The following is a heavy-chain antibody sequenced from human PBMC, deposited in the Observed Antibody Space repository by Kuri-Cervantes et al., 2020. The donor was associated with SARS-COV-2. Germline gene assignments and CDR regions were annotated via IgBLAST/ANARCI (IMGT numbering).Heavy chain of an antibody. V-gene: IGHV3-30*18. CDR3: AKVFWGSLTPFDAIDI. J-gene: IGHJ3*02. D-gene: IGHD6-13*01. CDR1: GFTFSSYG. CDR2: ISYDGSNK. Sequence: GESLMISCAASGFTFSSYGMHWVRQAPGKGLEWVAVISYDGSNKYYADSVKGRFTISRDNSKNTLYLQMNSLRAEDTAVYYCAKVFWGSLTPFDAIDIWGQGTMVNVSS.